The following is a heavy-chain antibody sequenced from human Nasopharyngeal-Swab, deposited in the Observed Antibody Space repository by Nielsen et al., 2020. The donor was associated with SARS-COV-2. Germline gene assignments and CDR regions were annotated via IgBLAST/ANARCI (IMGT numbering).Heavy chain of an antibody. CDR1: GFTFSYYW. CDR3: ARSRIDY. CDR2: IKQDGSEK. Sequence: GESLKISCAASGFTFSYYWMSWVRQAPGKGLEWVANIKQDGSEKYYVDSVKGRFTISRDNAKTSVYLQMNSLRAEDTAVYYCARSRIDYWGQGTLVTVSS. J-gene: IGHJ4*02. V-gene: IGHV3-7*01.